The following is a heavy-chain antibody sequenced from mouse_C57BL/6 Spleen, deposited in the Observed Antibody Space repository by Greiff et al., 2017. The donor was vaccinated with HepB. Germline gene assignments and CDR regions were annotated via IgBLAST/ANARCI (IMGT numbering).Heavy chain of an antibody. Sequence: EVQLVESGGGLVKPGGSLKLSCAASGFTFSSYTMSWVRQTPEKRLEWVATISGGGGNTYYPDSVKGRFTISRDNAKNTLYLQMSSLRSEDTALYYCAANLRRTYYFDYWGQGTSLTVSS. V-gene: IGHV5-9*01. D-gene: IGHD2-12*01. J-gene: IGHJ2*02. CDR3: AANLRRTYYFDY. CDR1: GFTFSSYT. CDR2: ISGGGGNT.